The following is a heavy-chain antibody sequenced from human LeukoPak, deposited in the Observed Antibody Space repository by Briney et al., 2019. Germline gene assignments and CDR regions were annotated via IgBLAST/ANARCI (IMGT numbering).Heavy chain of an antibody. CDR3: ARDQGSGWYFDY. CDR2: IIPILGIA. D-gene: IGHD6-19*01. V-gene: IGHV1-69*04. Sequence: GSSVKVSCKASGGTFSSYAISWVRQAPGQGLEWMGRIIPILGIANYAQKFQGRVTITADKSTSTAYMELSSLRSEGTAVYYCARDQGSGWYFDYWGQGTLVTVSS. J-gene: IGHJ4*02. CDR1: GGTFSSYA.